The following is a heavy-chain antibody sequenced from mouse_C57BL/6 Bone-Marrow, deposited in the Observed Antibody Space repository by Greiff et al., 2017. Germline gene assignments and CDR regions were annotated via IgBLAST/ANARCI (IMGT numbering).Heavy chain of an antibody. D-gene: IGHD1-1*01. V-gene: IGHV2-2*01. CDR2: IWSGGST. CDR1: GFSLTSYG. CDR3: ARGPRAVLYWYFDV. J-gene: IGHJ1*03. Sequence: VKLEESGPGLVQPSQSLSITCTVSGFSLTSYGVHWVRQSPGKGLEWLGVIWSGGSTDYNAAFISRLSISKDNSKSQVFFKMNSLQADDTAIYYCARGPRAVLYWYFDVWGTGTTVTVSS.